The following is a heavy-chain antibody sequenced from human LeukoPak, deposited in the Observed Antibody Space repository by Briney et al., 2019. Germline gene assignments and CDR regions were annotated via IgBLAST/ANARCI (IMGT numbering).Heavy chain of an antibody. CDR2: IRQDGSEK. J-gene: IGHJ5*02. Sequence: GGSLRLSCAASGIIITSYWTSWVRQTPVKGLEWVANIRQDGSEKNYVDPVKGRFTIFRDNARNSLYLQMNSLRAEDTAVYYCASHSYGYNHWGQGTLVIVSS. CDR1: GIIITSYW. D-gene: IGHD3-16*01. V-gene: IGHV3-7*01. CDR3: ASHSYGYNH.